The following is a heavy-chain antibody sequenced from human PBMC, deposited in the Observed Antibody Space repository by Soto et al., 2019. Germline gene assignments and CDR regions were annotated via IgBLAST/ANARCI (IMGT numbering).Heavy chain of an antibody. CDR1: GFTFGNYV. V-gene: IGHV3-23*01. J-gene: IGHJ6*03. CDR3: AKEGDYKSETYYKRTYFFYYYIDV. CDR2: VRGTGGSA. Sequence: GGSLRLSCEASGFTFGNYVMSWVRQAPGKGLEWVSSVRGTGGSAYYADSVTGRFTISRDNSRNTLLLQMNSLTADDTAVYYCAKEGDYKSETYYKRTYFFYYYIDVWGTGTTVTVSS. D-gene: IGHD3-10*01.